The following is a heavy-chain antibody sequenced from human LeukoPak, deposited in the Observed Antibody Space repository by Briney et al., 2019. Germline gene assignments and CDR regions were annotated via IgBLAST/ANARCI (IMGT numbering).Heavy chain of an antibody. Sequence: PSETLSLTCTVSGGSISSYYWSWIRQPAGKGLEWIGRIYSSGSTNYNPPLKSRVTMSVDTSKNQFSLKLSSVTAADTAVYYCARDSGYDSSGYHDAFDIWGQGTMVTVSS. CDR1: GGSISSYY. CDR2: IYSSGST. D-gene: IGHD3-22*01. CDR3: ARDSGYDSSGYHDAFDI. J-gene: IGHJ3*02. V-gene: IGHV4-4*07.